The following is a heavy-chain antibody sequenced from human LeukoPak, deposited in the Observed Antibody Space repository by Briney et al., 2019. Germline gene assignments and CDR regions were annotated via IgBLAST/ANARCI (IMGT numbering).Heavy chain of an antibody. CDR3: TTDKGRRSGWLFQEFDY. D-gene: IGHD6-19*01. CDR2: IKSKTDGGTT. CDR1: GFTFSNAW. Sequence: GGSLRLSCAASGFTFSNAWMSWVRQAPGKGLEWVGRIKSKTDGGTTDYAAPVKGRFTISREDSKNTLYLQMNSLKTEDTAVYYCTTDKGRRSGWLFQEFDYWGQGTLVTVSS. J-gene: IGHJ4*02. V-gene: IGHV3-15*01.